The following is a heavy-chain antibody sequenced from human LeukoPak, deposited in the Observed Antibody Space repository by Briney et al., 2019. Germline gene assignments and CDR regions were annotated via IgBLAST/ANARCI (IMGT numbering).Heavy chain of an antibody. J-gene: IGHJ4*02. CDR1: GFTFSSYE. CDR2: ISSIGSTI. CDR3: AREGIWYYDSSGYYDY. D-gene: IGHD3-22*01. Sequence: GGSLRLFCAASGFTFSSYEMNCVRQAPGKGLEWVSYISSIGSTIYYADSVKGRFTISRDNAKNSLYLQMNSLRAEDTAVYYCAREGIWYYDSSGYYDYWGQGTLVTVSS. V-gene: IGHV3-48*03.